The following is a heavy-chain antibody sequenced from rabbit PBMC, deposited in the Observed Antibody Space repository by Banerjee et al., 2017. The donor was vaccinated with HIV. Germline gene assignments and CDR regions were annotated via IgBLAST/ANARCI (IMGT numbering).Heavy chain of an antibody. Sequence: QSLEESGGDLVKPEGSLTLTCTASGFTLSNYWMNWVRQAPGKGLEWIACIYVGSSGSIYYASWAKGRFTISKTSSTMATLQMTSLTAADTATYFCARSETITGAYDLWGPGTLVTVS. D-gene: IGHD6-1*01. CDR1: GFTLSNYW. CDR2: IYVGSSGSI. J-gene: IGHJ4*01. CDR3: ARSETITGAYDL. V-gene: IGHV1S40*01.